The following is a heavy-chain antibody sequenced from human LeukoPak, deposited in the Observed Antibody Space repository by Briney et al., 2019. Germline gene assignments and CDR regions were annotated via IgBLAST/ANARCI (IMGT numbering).Heavy chain of an antibody. Sequence: GGSLRLSCAASGFTFSSYWMSCVRQAPGKGREGGANIKQDESEKYYVDSLKGRFTISRDNAKNSLYLQMNSLRAEDTAVYYCARDKIEGPTKLDYWGQGILVTVSS. CDR3: ARDKIEGPTKLDY. J-gene: IGHJ4*02. CDR1: GFTFSSYW. CDR2: IKQDESEK. V-gene: IGHV3-7*01. D-gene: IGHD1-1*01.